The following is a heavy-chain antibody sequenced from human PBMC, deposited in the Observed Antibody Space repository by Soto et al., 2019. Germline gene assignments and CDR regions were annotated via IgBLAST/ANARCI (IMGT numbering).Heavy chain of an antibody. J-gene: IGHJ6*02. CDR3: ARDGEAGTYYYGMDV. Sequence: PGGSLTLSCAASGFTFSDYYMSWIRQAPGKGLEWVSYISSSSSYTNYADSVKGRFTISRGNAKNSLYLQMNSLRAADTAVYYCARDGEAGTYYYGMDVWGQGTMVTVSS. D-gene: IGHD6-13*01. CDR1: GFTFSDYY. V-gene: IGHV3-11*06. CDR2: ISSSSSYT.